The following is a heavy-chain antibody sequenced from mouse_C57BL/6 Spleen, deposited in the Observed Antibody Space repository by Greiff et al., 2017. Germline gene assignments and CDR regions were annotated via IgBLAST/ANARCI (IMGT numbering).Heavy chain of an antibody. CDR3: ARRDYGSSYVYWYFDV. V-gene: IGHV5-4*03. CDR2: ISDGGSYT. D-gene: IGHD1-1*01. CDR1: GFTFSSYA. Sequence: EVKLVASGGGLVKPGGSLKLSCAASGFTFSSYAMSWVRQTPEKRLEWVATISDGGSYTYYPDNVKGRFTISRDNAKNNLYLQMSHLKSEDTAMYYCARRDYGSSYVYWYFDVWGTGTTVTVSS. J-gene: IGHJ1*03.